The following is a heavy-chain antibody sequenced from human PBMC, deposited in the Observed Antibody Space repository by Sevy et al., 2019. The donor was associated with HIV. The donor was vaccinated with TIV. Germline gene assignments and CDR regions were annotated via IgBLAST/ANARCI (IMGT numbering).Heavy chain of an antibody. CDR2: ISYDGINQ. J-gene: IGHJ4*02. V-gene: IGHV3-30-3*01. CDR1: GFTSSSHV. D-gene: IGHD2-8*01. Sequence: GGSLRLSCAASGFTSSSHVLHWVRQAPGKGLEWVAVISYDGINQYYADSVQGRYTISRDKSKNTLYLQINSLRPEDTALYYCARGRRRNLMNPLDYWGQGTRVTVSS. CDR3: ARGRRRNLMNPLDY.